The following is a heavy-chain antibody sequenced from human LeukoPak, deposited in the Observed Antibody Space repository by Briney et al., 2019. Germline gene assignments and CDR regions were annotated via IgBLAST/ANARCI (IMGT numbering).Heavy chain of an antibody. V-gene: IGHV3-53*01. D-gene: IGHD3-10*01. CDR3: ARSLNYGSGPPGY. Sequence: PGGSLRLSCAASGFIFSNYAMYWVRQAPGKGLEWVSVIYSGGSTYYADSVKGRFTISRDNSKNTLYLQMNSLRAEDTAVYYCARSLNYGSGPPGYWGQGTLVTVSS. CDR2: IYSGGST. J-gene: IGHJ4*02. CDR1: GFIFSNYA.